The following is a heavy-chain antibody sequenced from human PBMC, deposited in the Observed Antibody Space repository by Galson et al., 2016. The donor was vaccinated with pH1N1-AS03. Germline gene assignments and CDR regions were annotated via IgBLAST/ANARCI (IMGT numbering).Heavy chain of an antibody. CDR3: AKGISDTWNPFDI. V-gene: IGHV3-23*01. J-gene: IGHJ3*02. CDR2: VSDSGDRT. Sequence: SLRLSCAASGFTFRNYAMSWVRQAPGKGLEWVSTVSDSGDRTYYANSVKGLCTISRDNSKNTLYLQMNTLTAEDTAMYYCAKGISDTWNPFDIWGQGTMVTVSS. CDR1: GFTFRNYA. D-gene: IGHD1-1*01.